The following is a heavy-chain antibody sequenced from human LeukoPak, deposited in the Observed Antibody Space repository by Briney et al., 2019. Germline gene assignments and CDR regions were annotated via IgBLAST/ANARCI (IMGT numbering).Heavy chain of an antibody. CDR3: ARTTEGYCRGRSCYSYYYYMDV. CDR2: IYYSGST. J-gene: IGHJ6*03. CDR1: GGSISSYY. D-gene: IGHD2-15*01. Sequence: SETLSLTCTVSGGSISSYYWSWIRQPPGKGREWLGYIYYSGSTYYNPFLKSRVTISVDTSKNQFSLKLSSVTAADTAVYYCARTTEGYCRGRSCYSYYYYMDVWGKGTTVTVSS. V-gene: IGHV4-59*01.